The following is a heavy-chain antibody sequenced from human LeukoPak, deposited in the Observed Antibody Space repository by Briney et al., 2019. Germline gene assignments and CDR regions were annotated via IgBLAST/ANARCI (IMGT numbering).Heavy chain of an antibody. CDR3: ARASGSYDY. D-gene: IGHD1-26*01. J-gene: IGHJ4*02. V-gene: IGHV3-33*01. CDR2: IWSDGSNK. Sequence: PGRSLRLSCAASGFIFSTYGMHWVRQAPGEGLEWVAVIWSDGSNKYYADSVKGRFTISRDNSKNTLYLQMNSLRVEDTAMYYCARASGSYDYWGLGTLVTVSS. CDR1: GFIFSTYG.